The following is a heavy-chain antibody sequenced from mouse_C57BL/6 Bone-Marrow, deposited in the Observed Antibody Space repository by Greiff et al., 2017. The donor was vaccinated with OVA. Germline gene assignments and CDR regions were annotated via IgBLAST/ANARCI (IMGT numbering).Heavy chain of an antibody. J-gene: IGHJ3*01. CDR2: INPNNGGT. V-gene: IGHV1-26*01. CDR1: GYTFTDYY. Sequence: VQLQQSGPELVKPGASVKISCKASGYTFTDYYMNWVKQSHGKSLEWIGDINPNNGGTSYNQKFKGKATLTVDKSSSTAYMELRSLTSEDSAVYYCARGYYYGSSYEDWFAYWGQGTLVTVSA. D-gene: IGHD1-1*01. CDR3: ARGYYYGSSYEDWFAY.